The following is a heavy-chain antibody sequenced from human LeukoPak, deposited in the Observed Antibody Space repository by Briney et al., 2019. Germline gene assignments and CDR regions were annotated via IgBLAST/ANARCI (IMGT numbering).Heavy chain of an antibody. J-gene: IGHJ4*02. CDR1: GFTFSSYT. V-gene: IGHV3-23*01. D-gene: IGHD1-1*01. CDR3: ARGLLDRYYFDY. Sequence: LGGSLRLSCVASGFTFSSYTMNWVRQAPGKGLEWVSVISGTGATTYADSVKGRFTISRDNSKSTLYLQMNSLRAEDTAVYYCARGLLDRYYFDYWGQGTLVTVSS. CDR2: ISGTGATT.